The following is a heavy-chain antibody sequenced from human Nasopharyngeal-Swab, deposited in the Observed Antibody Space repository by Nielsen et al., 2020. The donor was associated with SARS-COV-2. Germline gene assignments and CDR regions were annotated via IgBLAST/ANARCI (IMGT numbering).Heavy chain of an antibody. J-gene: IGHJ4*02. V-gene: IGHV3-72*01. CDR2: IRNKHDSYSV. Sequence: WIRQPPGKGLEWVGRIRNKHDSYSVDYDVSVKGRFTISRDDSANSLYLQMNSLKTEDTAAYFCVREEWYSFDYWGQGTLVTVSS. D-gene: IGHD1-1*01. CDR3: VREEWYSFDY.